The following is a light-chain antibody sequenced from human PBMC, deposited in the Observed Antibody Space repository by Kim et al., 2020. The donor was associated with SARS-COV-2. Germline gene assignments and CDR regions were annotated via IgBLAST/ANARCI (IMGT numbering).Light chain of an antibody. Sequence: VSPGERATLACRAIQSVSNSLAWYQQKPGQAPRLLIYGASTRATGIPARFSGSGSRTEFTLTISSLQSEDFAVYYCQQYNNWPETFGQGTKVDIK. CDR1: QSVSNS. J-gene: IGKJ1*01. V-gene: IGKV3-15*01. CDR2: GAS. CDR3: QQYNNWPET.